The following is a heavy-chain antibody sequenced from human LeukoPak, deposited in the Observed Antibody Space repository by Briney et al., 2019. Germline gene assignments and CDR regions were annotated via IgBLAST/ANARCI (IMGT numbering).Heavy chain of an antibody. D-gene: IGHD6-19*01. CDR3: ARDYYQWLVPDYFQH. J-gene: IGHJ1*01. CDR2: ISAYNGNT. Sequence: GASVKVSCKASGYTFTSYGISWVRQAPGQGLEWMGWISAYNGNTNYAQKLQGRVTMTTDTSTSTAYMELRSLRSDDTAVYSCARDYYQWLVPDYFQHWGQGTLVTVSS. V-gene: IGHV1-18*01. CDR1: GYTFTSYG.